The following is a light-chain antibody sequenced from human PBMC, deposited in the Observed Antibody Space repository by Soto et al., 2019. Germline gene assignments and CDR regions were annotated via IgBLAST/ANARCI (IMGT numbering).Light chain of an antibody. V-gene: IGLV1-47*02. CDR2: NNN. CDR1: SSNIESNW. CDR3: ATWDDDLYTPI. J-gene: IGLJ2*01. Sequence: QSVLTQAPSVSGTPGQRVTISCSGSSSNIESNWVYWYQQLPGTAPKLLIYNNNQRPSGVSDRFSGSKSDTSASLAITGLRSDDEADYYCATWDDDLYTPIIGGGTKVTVL.